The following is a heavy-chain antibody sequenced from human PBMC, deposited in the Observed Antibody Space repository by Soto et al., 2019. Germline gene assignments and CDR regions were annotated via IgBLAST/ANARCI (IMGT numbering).Heavy chain of an antibody. CDR2: INPNSGGT. J-gene: IGHJ6*02. CDR3: ARDLGSSGYYGMDV. Sequence: QVQLVQSGAEVKKPGASVKVSCKASGYTFTGYYMHWVRQAPGQGLEWMGWINPNSGGTTYAQKFQGWVTMTRDTSISTAYMELSRLRSDDTAVYYCARDLGSSGYYGMDVWGQGTTVTVSS. D-gene: IGHD6-6*01. CDR1: GYTFTGYY. V-gene: IGHV1-2*04.